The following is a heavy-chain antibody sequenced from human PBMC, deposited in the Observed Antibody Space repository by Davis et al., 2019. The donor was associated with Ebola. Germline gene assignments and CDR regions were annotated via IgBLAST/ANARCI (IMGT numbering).Heavy chain of an antibody. CDR3: ARDTHGEHYFDS. J-gene: IGHJ4*02. CDR1: GSTSGDFS. Sequence: GGPLRPSFLPPGSTSGDFSISWVRQPLGKGRAWLAYISASGETSYYADSVKGRFTVSRDNGKNSLYLQLTSLRAEDTAMYFCARDTHGEHYFDSWGQGTLVTVSS. CDR2: ISASGETS. V-gene: IGHV3-11*01. D-gene: IGHD4-17*01.